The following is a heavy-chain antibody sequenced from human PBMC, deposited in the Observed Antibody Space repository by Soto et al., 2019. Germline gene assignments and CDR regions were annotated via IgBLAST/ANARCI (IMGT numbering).Heavy chain of an antibody. CDR3: AKGSYPYDDFWSGVAFDI. V-gene: IGHV3-23*01. D-gene: IGHD3-3*01. Sequence: PVGSLRLSFEASGFTLSSYALSWVRQAPGKGLEWVSAISGSGGSTYYAECVKGLFTISRDNSKNTLYLQMNSLRAEDTAVYYCAKGSYPYDDFWSGVAFDIWGQGTMVTVSS. J-gene: IGHJ3*02. CDR2: ISGSGGST. CDR1: GFTLSSYA.